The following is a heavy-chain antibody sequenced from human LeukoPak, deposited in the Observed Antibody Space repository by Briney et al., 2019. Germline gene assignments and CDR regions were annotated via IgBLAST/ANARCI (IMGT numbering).Heavy chain of an antibody. V-gene: IGHV3-9*03. CDR3: AKGDAPSLQGGVDY. CDR2: ISWNSGSI. CDR1: GFTFDDYA. D-gene: IGHD3-16*01. J-gene: IGHJ4*02. Sequence: GRSLRLSCAASGFTFDDYAMHWVRQAPGKSLEWVSGISWNSGSIGYADSVKGRFTISRDNAKNSLYLQMNSLRAEDMALYYCAKGDAPSLQGGVDYWGQGTLVTVSS.